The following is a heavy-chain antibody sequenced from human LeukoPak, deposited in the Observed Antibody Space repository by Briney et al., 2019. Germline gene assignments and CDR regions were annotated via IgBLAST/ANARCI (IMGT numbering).Heavy chain of an antibody. CDR3: ARRTYYYDSSGYYSY. J-gene: IGHJ4*02. CDR2: ISSNGGST. CDR1: GFTFSSYA. V-gene: IGHV3-64*01. D-gene: IGHD3-22*01. Sequence: GGSLRLSCAASGFTFSSYAMHWVRQAPGKGLEYVSAISSNGGSTYYANSVKGRFTISRDNSKNTLYLQMGSLRAEDMAVYYCARRTYYYDSSGYYSYWGQGTLVTVSS.